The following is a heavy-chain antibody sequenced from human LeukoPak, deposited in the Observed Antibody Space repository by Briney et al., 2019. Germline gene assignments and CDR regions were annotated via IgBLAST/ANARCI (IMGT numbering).Heavy chain of an antibody. J-gene: IGHJ3*02. D-gene: IGHD3-10*01. CDR3: ARGPLYTMGRRVCAFDI. CDR1: GFTFSSYW. CDR2: IKQDGSEK. Sequence: GGSLRLSCAASGFTFSSYWMSWVRQAPGKGLEWVANIKQDGSEKYYVDSVKGRFTISRDNAKNSLYLQMNSLRAEDTAVYYCARGPLYTMGRRVCAFDIWGQGTMVTVSS. V-gene: IGHV3-7*01.